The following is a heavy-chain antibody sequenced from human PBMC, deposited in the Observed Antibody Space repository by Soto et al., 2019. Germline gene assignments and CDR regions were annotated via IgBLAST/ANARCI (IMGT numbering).Heavy chain of an antibody. CDR2: IGGRGGST. D-gene: IGHD3-3*01. CDR1: GFSFSSYA. CDR3: AKQGDYDFWSSSNNWLDP. Sequence: GGSLRLSCAASGFSFSSYAISWVRQAPGKGLEWVSSIGGRGGSTYYADSVKGRFTISRDNSKNTVYLQMNSLRVEDTAVYYCAKQGDYDFWSSSNNWLDPWGQGALVTVSS. V-gene: IGHV3-23*01. J-gene: IGHJ5*02.